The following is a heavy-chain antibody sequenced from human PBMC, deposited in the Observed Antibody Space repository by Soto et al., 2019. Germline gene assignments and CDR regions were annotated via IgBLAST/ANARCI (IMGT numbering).Heavy chain of an antibody. Sequence: GECLTSSCTGSGCSFAPYWIGWVRQMPGKGLEWMGIIYPGDSDTIYSPSFQGQVTISADKSVNTAYLQWSSLKASDTAMYYCARHPTRRDLYFDYWGQGTLVTVSS. CDR1: GCSFAPYW. CDR3: ARHPTRRDLYFDY. J-gene: IGHJ4*02. CDR2: IYPGDSDT. V-gene: IGHV5-51*01.